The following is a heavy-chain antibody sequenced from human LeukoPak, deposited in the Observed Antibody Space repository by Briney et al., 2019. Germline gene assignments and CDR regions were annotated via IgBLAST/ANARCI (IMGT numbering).Heavy chain of an antibody. D-gene: IGHD5-18*01. CDR3: ARDGWIQLWTHYYYYGMDV. Sequence: GGSLRLSCAASGFTFSSYEMNWVRQAPGKGLEWVSYISRSGSTIYYADSVKGRFTISRDNAKNSLYLQMNSLRAEDTAVYYCARDGWIQLWTHYYYYGMDVWGKGTTVTVSS. J-gene: IGHJ6*04. V-gene: IGHV3-48*03. CDR2: ISRSGSTI. CDR1: GFTFSSYE.